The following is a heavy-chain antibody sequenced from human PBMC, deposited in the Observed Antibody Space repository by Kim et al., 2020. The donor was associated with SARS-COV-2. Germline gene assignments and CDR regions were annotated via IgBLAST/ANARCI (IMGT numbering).Heavy chain of an antibody. V-gene: IGHV4-59*01. Sequence: PSLKSRVTISVDTSKNQFSLKLSSVTAADTAVYYCARSPNYYDSSGYFDYWGQGTLVTVSS. CDR3: ARSPNYYDSSGYFDY. J-gene: IGHJ4*02. D-gene: IGHD3-22*01.